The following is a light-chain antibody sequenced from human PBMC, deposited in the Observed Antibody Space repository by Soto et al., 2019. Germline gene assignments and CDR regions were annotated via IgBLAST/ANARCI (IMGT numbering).Light chain of an antibody. CDR2: GAS. CDR3: QQYVSSPWT. Sequence: EIVLTQSPGTLSLSPGETATLSCMASRSIISSQLAWYQQKPGQAPRLLIYGASSRSTSIPDRFSGSGSGTDFTLTISRLEPEDFAMFYCQQYVSSPWTFGQGTKVDI. CDR1: RSIISSQ. J-gene: IGKJ1*01. V-gene: IGKV3-20*01.